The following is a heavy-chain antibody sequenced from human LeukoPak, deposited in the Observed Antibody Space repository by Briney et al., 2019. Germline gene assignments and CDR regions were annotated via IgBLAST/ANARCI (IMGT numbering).Heavy chain of an antibody. CDR1: GGSISSYY. V-gene: IGHV4-59*08. CDR3: ARQTYDSSGYLYHDY. D-gene: IGHD3-22*01. CDR2: IYYSGST. J-gene: IGHJ4*02. Sequence: SGTLSLTCTVSGGSISSYYWSWIRQPPGKGLEWIGYIYYSGSTNYNPSLKSRVTISVDTSKNQFSLKLSSVTAADTAVYYCARQTYDSSGYLYHDYWGQGTLVTVSS.